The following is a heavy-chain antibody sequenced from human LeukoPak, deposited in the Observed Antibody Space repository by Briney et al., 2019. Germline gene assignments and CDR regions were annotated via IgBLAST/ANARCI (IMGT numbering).Heavy chain of an antibody. CDR1: GFTFSSYA. V-gene: IGHV3-23*01. Sequence: GRSLRLSCAASGFTFSSYAVSWVRQAPGKGLEWVSRISGSGDYTYYADSVKGRFTISRDNSKNTLYLQMNSLRAEDTAVYYCAKGRGYDYNNPFDYWGQGTLITVSS. CDR3: AKGRGYDYNNPFDY. CDR2: ISGSGDYT. D-gene: IGHD5-12*01. J-gene: IGHJ4*02.